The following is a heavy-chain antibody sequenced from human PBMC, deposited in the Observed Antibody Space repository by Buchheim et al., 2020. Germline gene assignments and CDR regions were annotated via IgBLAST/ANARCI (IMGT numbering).Heavy chain of an antibody. J-gene: IGHJ4*02. V-gene: IGHV3-30-3*01. CDR1: GFTFSSYA. CDR3: ARGPQGYYYDSSALGAPDY. CDR2: ISYDGSNK. Sequence: QVQLVESGGGVVQPGRSLRLSCAASGFTFSSYAMHWVRQAPGKGLEWVAVISYDGSNKYYADSVKGRFTISRDNSKNTLYLQMNSLRAEDTAVYYCARGPQGYYYDSSALGAPDYWGQGTL. D-gene: IGHD3-22*01.